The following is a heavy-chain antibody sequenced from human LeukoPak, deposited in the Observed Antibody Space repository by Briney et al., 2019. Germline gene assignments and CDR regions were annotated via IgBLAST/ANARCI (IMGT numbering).Heavy chain of an antibody. J-gene: IGHJ6*02. CDR2: ISAYNGNT. V-gene: IGHV1-18*01. CDR3: AGGYQLLSYRWCMDV. D-gene: IGHD2-2*01. CDR1: GYTFTSYG. Sequence: ASVTVSCKASGYTFTSYGISWVRQAPGQGLEWMGWISAYNGNTNYAQKLQGRVTMTTNTSTSTAYMELRSLRSDDTAVYYCAGGYQLLSYRWCMDVWGQGTTVTVSS.